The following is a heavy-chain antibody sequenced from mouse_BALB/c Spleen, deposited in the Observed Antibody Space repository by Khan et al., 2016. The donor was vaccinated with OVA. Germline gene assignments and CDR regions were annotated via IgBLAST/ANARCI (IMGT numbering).Heavy chain of an antibody. CDR2: ISYSGST. CDR3: AREGSRYNNAMDY. CDR1: GYSITSDYA. J-gene: IGHJ4*01. D-gene: IGHD1-3*01. V-gene: IGHV3-2*02. Sequence: EVQLQESGPGLVKPSQSLSLTCTVTGYSITSDYAWNWIRQPPANKLEWMGYISYSGSTNYNPSLTSRISITRDTSKNQFFLQLNSVTTEDTATYYWAREGSRYNNAMDYWGQGTSVTVSS.